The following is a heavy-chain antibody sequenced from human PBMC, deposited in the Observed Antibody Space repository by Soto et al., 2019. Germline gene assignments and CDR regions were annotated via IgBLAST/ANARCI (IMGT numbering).Heavy chain of an antibody. CDR2: IYYSGTT. Sequence: SETLSITCTVSGGSIRSSSYHWGWIRQPPGKGLEWIGSIYYSGTTYYNPSLKSRVTISVDTSKNQFSLKLSSVTAADTAVYYCARSISVAMDFWGQGSLVTVSS. D-gene: IGHD6-19*01. CDR1: GGSIRSSSYH. CDR3: ARSISVAMDF. J-gene: IGHJ4*02. V-gene: IGHV4-39*01.